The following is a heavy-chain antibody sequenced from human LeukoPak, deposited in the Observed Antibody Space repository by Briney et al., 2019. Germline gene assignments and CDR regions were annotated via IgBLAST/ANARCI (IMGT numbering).Heavy chain of an antibody. D-gene: IGHD3-22*01. Sequence: ASVKVSCKASGYTFTSYGISLVRRAPGQGLEWMGCISAYNGNTNYAQKLQGRVTMTTDTSTSTAYMELRSLRSDDTAVYYCARLYYYDSSGYGWYFDLWGRGTLVTVSS. CDR3: ARLYYYDSSGYGWYFDL. V-gene: IGHV1-18*01. CDR1: GYTFTSYG. J-gene: IGHJ2*01. CDR2: ISAYNGNT.